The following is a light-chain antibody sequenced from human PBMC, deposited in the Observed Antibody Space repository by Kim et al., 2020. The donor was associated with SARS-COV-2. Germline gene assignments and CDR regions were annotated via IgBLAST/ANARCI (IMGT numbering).Light chain of an antibody. J-gene: IGKJ5*01. Sequence: EIVMTQSPATLSGSPGERVTLSCRASQSVSNNLAWYQQKPGQAPRLLLYGASTRATGIPARISGIGSGTEFTLTISSLQSEDYAVYYCQQYNDSAPITFGQGTRLEIK. CDR2: GAS. CDR3: QQYNDSAPIT. V-gene: IGKV3-15*01. CDR1: QSVSNN.